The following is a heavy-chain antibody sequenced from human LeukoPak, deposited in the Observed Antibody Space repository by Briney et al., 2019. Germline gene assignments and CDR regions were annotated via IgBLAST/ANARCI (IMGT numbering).Heavy chain of an antibody. CDR3: ATVLGPDIAARY. CDR2: FDPEDGET. CDR1: GGTFSSYA. V-gene: IGHV1-24*01. Sequence: ASVKVSCKASGGTFSSYAISWVRQAPGKGLEWMGGFDPEDGETIYAQKFQGRVTMTEDTSTDTAYMELSSLRSEDTAVYYCATVLGPDIAARYWGQGTLVTVSS. D-gene: IGHD6-6*01. J-gene: IGHJ4*02.